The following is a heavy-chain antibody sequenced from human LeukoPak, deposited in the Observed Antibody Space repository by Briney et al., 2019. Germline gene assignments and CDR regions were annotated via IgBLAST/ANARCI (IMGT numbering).Heavy chain of an antibody. J-gene: IGHJ4*02. D-gene: IGHD1-26*01. CDR2: ISSSSSTI. Sequence: GGSLRLSCAASGFTFSSYSMNWVRQAPGKGLEWVSYISSSSSTIYYADSVKGRFTISRDNSKNTLYLQMNSLRAEDTAVYYCAKDPPEWELPYYFDYWGQGTLVTVSS. V-gene: IGHV3-48*01. CDR3: AKDPPEWELPYYFDY. CDR1: GFTFSSYS.